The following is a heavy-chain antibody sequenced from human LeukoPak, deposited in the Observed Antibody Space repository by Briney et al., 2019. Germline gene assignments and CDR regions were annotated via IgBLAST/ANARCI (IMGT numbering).Heavy chain of an antibody. CDR3: ARGLSEYYYGSGSSTFLDY. V-gene: IGHV1-2*02. CDR1: GYIFTGYY. Sequence: ASVKVSCKASGYIFTGYYMHWVRQAPGQGLEWMGWINPNSGGTNYAQKFQGRVTMTRDTSISTAYMELSRLRSDDTAVYYCARGLSEYYYGSGSSTFLDYWGQGTLVTVSS. J-gene: IGHJ4*02. D-gene: IGHD3-10*01. CDR2: INPNSGGT.